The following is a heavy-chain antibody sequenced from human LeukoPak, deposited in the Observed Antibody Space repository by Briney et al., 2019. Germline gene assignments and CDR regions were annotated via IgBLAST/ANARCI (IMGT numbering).Heavy chain of an antibody. Sequence: SETLSLTCTVSSGSISSYYWTWIRQPAGKGLEWIGRIYTTGSTNYNPSLKSRVTISVDTSKNQFSLKLSSVTAADTAVYYCAREITIFGVVTQNINWFDPWGQGTLVTVSS. J-gene: IGHJ5*02. CDR1: SGSISSYY. V-gene: IGHV4-4*07. D-gene: IGHD3-3*01. CDR2: IYTTGST. CDR3: AREITIFGVVTQNINWFDP.